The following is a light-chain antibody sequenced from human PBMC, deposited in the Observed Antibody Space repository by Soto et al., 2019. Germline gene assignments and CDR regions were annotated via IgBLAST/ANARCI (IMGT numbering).Light chain of an antibody. Sequence: QSVLTQPASVSGSPGQSITISCTGTSSDVGGYNYVSWYQHHPGKAPKLLIYDVNNRPSGVSDRFSGSKSGNTASLTISGLQAEDEAEYYCSSYTNINTRACVFGTGTKVTVL. CDR3: SSYTNINTRACV. V-gene: IGLV2-14*01. CDR2: DVN. J-gene: IGLJ1*01. CDR1: SSDVGGYNY.